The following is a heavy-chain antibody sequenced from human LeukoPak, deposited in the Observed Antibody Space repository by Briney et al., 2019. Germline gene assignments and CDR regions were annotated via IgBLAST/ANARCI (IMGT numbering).Heavy chain of an antibody. CDR1: GGSFSGYY. J-gene: IGHJ4*02. V-gene: IGHV4-34*01. D-gene: IGHD6-6*01. CDR3: ALSIAARPAPGY. Sequence: SETLSLTCAVYGGSFSGYYWSWIRQPPGKGLEWIGKINHSGSTNYNPSLKSRVTISVDTSKNQFSLKLSSVTAADTAVYYCALSIAARPAPGYWGQGTLVTVSS. CDR2: INHSGST.